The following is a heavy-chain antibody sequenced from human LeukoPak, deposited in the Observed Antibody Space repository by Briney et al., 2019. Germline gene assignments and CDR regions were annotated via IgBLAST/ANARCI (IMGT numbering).Heavy chain of an antibody. CDR1: GFTFSDST. V-gene: IGHV3-23*01. CDR2: ISGSGGST. J-gene: IGHJ6*02. Sequence: PGGSLRLSCAGSGFTFSDSTMIWVRQAPGKGLEWVSAISGSGGSTYYADSVKGRFTISRDNSKNTLYLQMNSLRAEDTAVYYCAKDRGWYGAETSLDYGMDVWGQGTTVTVSS. D-gene: IGHD4/OR15-4a*01. CDR3: AKDRGWYGAETSLDYGMDV.